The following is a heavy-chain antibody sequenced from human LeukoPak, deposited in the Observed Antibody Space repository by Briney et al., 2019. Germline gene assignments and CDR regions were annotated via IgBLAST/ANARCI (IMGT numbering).Heavy chain of an antibody. V-gene: IGHV3-23*01. D-gene: IGHD6-19*01. CDR1: GFTFSSYA. CDR3: ARFRYSSGWPDY. Sequence: GGSLRLSCAASGFTFSSYAMTWVRQAPGKGLKWVSTIRDSGDNTYYADSVKGRFTISRDNSKNTLYLQMNSLRAEDTAVYYCARFRYSSGWPDYWGQGTLVTVSS. J-gene: IGHJ4*02. CDR2: IRDSGDNT.